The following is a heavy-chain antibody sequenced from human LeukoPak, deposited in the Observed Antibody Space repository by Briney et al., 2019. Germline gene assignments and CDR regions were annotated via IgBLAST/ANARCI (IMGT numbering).Heavy chain of an antibody. CDR2: ISYDGSNK. CDR1: GFTFSSYG. D-gene: IGHD3-9*01. CDR3: AKDYARLVIPDY. Sequence: GGSLRLSCAASGFTFSSYGMHWVRQAPGKGLEWVVVISYDGSNKYYADSVKGRFPISRDNSKNTLYLQMNSLRAEDTAVYYCAKDYARLVIPDYWGQGTLVTVSS. J-gene: IGHJ4*02. V-gene: IGHV3-30*18.